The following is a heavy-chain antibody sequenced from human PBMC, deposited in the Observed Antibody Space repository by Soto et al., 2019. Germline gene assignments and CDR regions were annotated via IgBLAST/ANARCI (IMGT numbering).Heavy chain of an antibody. V-gene: IGHV1-18*01. CDR2: ISAYNGNT. CDR1: GYTFTSYG. J-gene: IGHJ5*02. D-gene: IGHD6-19*01. CDR3: ARESKRSGWYT. Sequence: QVQLVKSGAEVKKPGASVKVSCKASGYTFTSYGISWVRQAPGQGLEWMGWISAYNGNTNYAQKPQGRVTMTTDTATSTAYSELRGLRSDDTAVYYCARESKRSGWYTWGQGTLVTVSS.